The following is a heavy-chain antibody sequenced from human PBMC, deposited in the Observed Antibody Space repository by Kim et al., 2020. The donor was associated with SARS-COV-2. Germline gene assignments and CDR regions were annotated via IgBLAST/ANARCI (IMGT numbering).Heavy chain of an antibody. V-gene: IGHV4-34*01. J-gene: IGHJ4*02. CDR3: ARAPHSSSWERTRDYFDY. Sequence: SETLSLTCAVYGGSFSGYYWSWIRQPPGKGLEWIGEINHSCSTNYNPSLQRPITISVDTSKNQFPLKLSPVTATDTAVYYCARAPHSSSWERTRDYFDYWGQGTLVTVSS. CDR1: GGSFSGYY. CDR2: INHSCST. D-gene: IGHD6-13*01.